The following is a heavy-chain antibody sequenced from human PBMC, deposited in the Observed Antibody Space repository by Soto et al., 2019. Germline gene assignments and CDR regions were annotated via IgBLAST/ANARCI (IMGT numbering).Heavy chain of an antibody. CDR3: ARGPSAATVYYYYMDV. J-gene: IGHJ6*03. D-gene: IGHD2-15*01. V-gene: IGHV4-31*03. CDR2: IYYSGST. Sequence: QVQLQESGHGLVKPSQTLSLTCTVSGGSISSGGYYWSWIRQHPGKGLEWIGYIYYSGSTYYNPSLKSRVTISVDTSKNQFSLKLSSVTAADTAVYYCARGPSAATVYYYYMDVWGKGTTVTVSS. CDR1: GGSISSGGYY.